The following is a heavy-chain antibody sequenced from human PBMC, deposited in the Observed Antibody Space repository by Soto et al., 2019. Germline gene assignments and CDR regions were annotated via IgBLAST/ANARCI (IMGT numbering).Heavy chain of an antibody. CDR2: INHSGST. J-gene: IGHJ4*02. D-gene: IGHD6-13*01. V-gene: IGHV4-34*01. CDR1: GGSFSGYY. Sequence: SETLSLTCAVYGGSFSGYYWSWIRQPPGKGLEWIGEINHSGSTNYNPSLKSRVTISVDTSKNQFSLKLSSVTAAVTAVYYCARARNRDSSPGSNFDYWGQGTLVTVSS. CDR3: ARARNRDSSPGSNFDY.